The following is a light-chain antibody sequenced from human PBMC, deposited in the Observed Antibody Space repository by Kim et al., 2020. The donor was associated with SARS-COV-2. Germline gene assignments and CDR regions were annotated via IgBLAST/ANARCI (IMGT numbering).Light chain of an antibody. V-gene: IGKV3-20*01. CDR2: GAS. CDR1: QSVSNRY. Sequence: APGERGTLSCRASQSVSNRYLAWYQQKPGQDPRLLIYGASNRATGIPDRFSGSGSGTDFTLTISRLEPEDFAMYYCQQYGSSPLTFGGGTKVDIK. CDR3: QQYGSSPLT. J-gene: IGKJ4*01.